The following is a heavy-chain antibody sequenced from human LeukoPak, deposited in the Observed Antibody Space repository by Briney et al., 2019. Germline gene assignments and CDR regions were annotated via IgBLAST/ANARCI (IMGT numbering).Heavy chain of an antibody. CDR1: GFTFSDYY. J-gene: IGHJ4*02. CDR2: ISSSGSTI. CDR3: AREPYGGKWWIGY. V-gene: IGHV3-11*04. D-gene: IGHD4-23*01. Sequence: PGGSXXLXXAXXGFTFSDYYMSWIRQAPGKGLEWVSYISSSGSTIYYADSVKGRFTISRENAKKSLYVKMNSQRAEDTAVYYCAREPYGGKWWIGYWGQGTLVTVSS.